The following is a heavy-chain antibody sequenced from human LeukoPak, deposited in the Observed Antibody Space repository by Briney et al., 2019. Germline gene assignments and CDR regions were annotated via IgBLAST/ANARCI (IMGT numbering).Heavy chain of an antibody. CDR3: ARGGYYYDSSGYSLDY. CDR2: INWNGGST. CDR1: GFTFDDYG. Sequence: GSLRLSCAASGFTFDDYGMSWVRQAPGKGLEWVSGINWNGGSTGYADSVKGRFTISRDNAKNSLYMKMNSLRAEDTALYYCARGGYYYDSSGYSLDYWGQGTLVTVSS. D-gene: IGHD3-22*01. J-gene: IGHJ4*02. V-gene: IGHV3-20*04.